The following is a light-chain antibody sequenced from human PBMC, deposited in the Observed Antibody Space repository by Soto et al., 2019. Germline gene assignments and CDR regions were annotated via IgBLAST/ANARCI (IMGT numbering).Light chain of an antibody. V-gene: IGLV7-43*01. J-gene: IGLJ2*01. CDR1: TGAVTSDCS. CDR2: GAS. Sequence: QAVVTQEPSLTVSPGGTVTLTCASSTGAVTSDCSPNWFQQKPGQAPRTLIYGASNKHSWTPARFSGSLLGGKAALTLSGVQPEDEAEYYCLLYYGGAQLGVFGGGTKLTVL. CDR3: LLYYGGAQLGV.